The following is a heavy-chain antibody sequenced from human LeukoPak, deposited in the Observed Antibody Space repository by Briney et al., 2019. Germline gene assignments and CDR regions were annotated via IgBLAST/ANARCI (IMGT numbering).Heavy chain of an antibody. CDR3: AGSSSSGWYEDDY. Sequence: SETLSLTCTVSGGSVSSSSYYWGWIRQPPGKGLEWIGSTYYSGSTYYNPSLKSRVTISVDTSKNQFSLKLSSVTAADTAVYYCAGSSSSGWYEDDYWGQGTLVTVSS. J-gene: IGHJ4*02. CDR2: TYYSGST. CDR1: GGSVSSSSYY. D-gene: IGHD6-19*01. V-gene: IGHV4-39*01.